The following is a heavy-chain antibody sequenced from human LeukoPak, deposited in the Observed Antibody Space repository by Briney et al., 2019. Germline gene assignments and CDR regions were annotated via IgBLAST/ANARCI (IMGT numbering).Heavy chain of an antibody. J-gene: IGHJ4*02. V-gene: IGHV1-69*13. CDR1: GYTFTNYD. Sequence: SVKVSCKTSGYTFTNYDINWVRQAPGQGLEWMGGIIPIFGTPKYAQRFQGRLTITAVESMTTTYMELSSLRADDTAVYYCARGWLAASTALTPYNYWGQGTLVTVSS. CDR3: ARGWLAASTALTPYNY. CDR2: IIPIFGTP. D-gene: IGHD4-23*01.